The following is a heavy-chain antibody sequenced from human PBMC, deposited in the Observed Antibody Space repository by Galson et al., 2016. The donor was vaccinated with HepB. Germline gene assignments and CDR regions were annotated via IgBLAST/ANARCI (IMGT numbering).Heavy chain of an antibody. Sequence: ETLSLTCTVSRGSITGFYWSWVRQSPGKGLEWIGNMFYSGDTNYKPSLKSRVTMSVDTSKSQFSLKLSSVTPADTAVYYCARLGRDWGPRHSDYYYGLDVWGQGTTVTVSS. V-gene: IGHV4-59*01. D-gene: IGHD3/OR15-3a*01. CDR3: ARLGRDWGPRHSDYYYGLDV. J-gene: IGHJ6*02. CDR1: RGSITGFY. CDR2: MFYSGDT.